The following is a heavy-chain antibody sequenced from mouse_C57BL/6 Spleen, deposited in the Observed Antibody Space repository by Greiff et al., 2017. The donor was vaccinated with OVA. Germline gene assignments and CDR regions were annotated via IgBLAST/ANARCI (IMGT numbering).Heavy chain of an antibody. J-gene: IGHJ2*01. Sequence: EVQVVESGGGLVQPGGSLSLSCAASGFTFTDYYMSWVRQPPGKALEWLGFIRNKANGYTTEYSASVKGRFTISRDNSQSILYLQLNALRAEDSATYYCARSGSSYPFDYWGQGTTLTVSS. CDR3: ARSGSSYPFDY. CDR2: IRNKANGYTT. D-gene: IGHD1-1*01. V-gene: IGHV7-3*01. CDR1: GFTFTDYY.